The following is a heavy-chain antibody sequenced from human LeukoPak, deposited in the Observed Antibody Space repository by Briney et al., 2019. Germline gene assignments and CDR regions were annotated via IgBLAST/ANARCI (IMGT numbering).Heavy chain of an antibody. Sequence: ASVKVSCKASGYTFTGYYMHWVRQAPGQGLEWMGIINPSGGSTSYAQKFQGRVTMTRDMSTSTVYMELSSLRSEDTAVYYCARVGGGDFGPGAYDYWGQGTLVTVSS. D-gene: IGHD4-17*01. V-gene: IGHV1-46*01. CDR1: GYTFTGYY. J-gene: IGHJ4*02. CDR2: INPSGGST. CDR3: ARVGGGDFGPGAYDY.